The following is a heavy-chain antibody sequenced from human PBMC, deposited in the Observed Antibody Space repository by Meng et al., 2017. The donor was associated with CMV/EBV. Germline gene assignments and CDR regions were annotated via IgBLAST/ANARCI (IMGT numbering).Heavy chain of an antibody. CDR2: ISSSSSYI. Sequence: GSLRLSCAASGFTFSSYSMNWVRQAPGKGLEWVSSISSSSSYIYYADSVKGRFTISRDNAKNSLYLQMNSLRAEDTAVYYCARDDSVVVVAAPFDPWGQGTLVTVSS. D-gene: IGHD2-15*01. CDR3: ARDDSVVVVAAPFDP. V-gene: IGHV3-21*01. CDR1: GFTFSSYS. J-gene: IGHJ5*02.